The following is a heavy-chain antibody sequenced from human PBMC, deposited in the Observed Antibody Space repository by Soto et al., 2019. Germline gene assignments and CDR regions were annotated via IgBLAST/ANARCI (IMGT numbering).Heavy chain of an antibody. CDR2: ISGSGGST. J-gene: IGHJ4*02. CDR1: GFTFSSYA. CDR3: AKDCAPIDYYDSSGCPGY. Sequence: GGSLRLSCAASGFTFSSYAMSWVRQAPGKGLEWVSAISGSGGSTYYADSVKGRFTISRDNSKNTLYLQMNSLRAEDTAVYYCAKDCAPIDYYDSSGCPGYWGQGTLVTCSS. V-gene: IGHV3-23*01. D-gene: IGHD3-22*01.